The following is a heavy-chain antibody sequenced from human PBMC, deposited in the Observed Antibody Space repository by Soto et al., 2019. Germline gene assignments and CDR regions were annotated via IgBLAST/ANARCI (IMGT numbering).Heavy chain of an antibody. CDR3: ARLEGYCGGECYDR. CDR1: GGSISSYY. Sequence: XESLSLPCTVSGGSISSYYWGWIRQPPGKGLEWIGYIYYSGSTNYNPSLKSRVTISVDTSKNQFSLKLSSVTAADTAVYYCARLEGYCGGECYDRWGQGTLVTVPS. D-gene: IGHD2-21*01. J-gene: IGHJ5*02. CDR2: IYYSGST. V-gene: IGHV4-59*01.